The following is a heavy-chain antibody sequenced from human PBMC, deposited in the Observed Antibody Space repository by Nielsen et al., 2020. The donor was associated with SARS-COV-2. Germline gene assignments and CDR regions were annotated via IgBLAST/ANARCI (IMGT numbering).Heavy chain of an antibody. CDR1: GFTFSSYA. CDR3: ARVEGSSWYFDY. CDR2: IKQDGSEK. V-gene: IGHV3-7*03. Sequence: GGSLRLSCAASGFTFSSYAMSWVRQAPGKGLEWVANIKQDGSEKYYVDSVKGRFTISRDNAKNSLSLQMNSLRVEDTAVYYCARVEGSSWYFDYWGQGTLVTVSS. D-gene: IGHD6-13*01. J-gene: IGHJ4*02.